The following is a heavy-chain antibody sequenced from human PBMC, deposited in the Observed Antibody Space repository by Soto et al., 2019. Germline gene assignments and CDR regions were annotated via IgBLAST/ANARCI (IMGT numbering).Heavy chain of an antibody. CDR1: GFTFRSYW. CDR2: IRPDGSEK. V-gene: IGHV3-7*03. Sequence: EVQVVESGGGLVQPGGSLRVSCVGSGFTFRSYWMSWVRQAPGKGLEGVANIRPDGSEKYYVDSVKGRFTISRDNAKNSLYLQMSSLRAEDTDVYYCAREEGAPVANTWFDSWGQGALVTVSS. D-gene: IGHD2-15*01. J-gene: IGHJ5*01. CDR3: AREEGAPVANTWFDS.